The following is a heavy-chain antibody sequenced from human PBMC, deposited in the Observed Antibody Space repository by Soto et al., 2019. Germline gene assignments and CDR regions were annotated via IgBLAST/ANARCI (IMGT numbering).Heavy chain of an antibody. V-gene: IGHV1-69*02. Sequence: QVQLVQSGAEVKKPGSSVKVSCKASGGTFSSYTSSWVRQAPGQGLEWMGRIIPILGIANYAQKFQGRVTITADKSTSTAYMELSSLRSEDTAVYYCARTADDYGGAYWGQGTLVTVSS. CDR3: ARTADDYGGAY. CDR2: IIPILGIA. D-gene: IGHD4-17*01. CDR1: GGTFSSYT. J-gene: IGHJ4*02.